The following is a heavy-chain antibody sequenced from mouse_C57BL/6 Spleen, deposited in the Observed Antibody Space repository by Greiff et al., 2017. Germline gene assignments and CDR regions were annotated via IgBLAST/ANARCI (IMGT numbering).Heavy chain of an antibody. CDR2: INYDGSST. Sequence: DVQLVESEGGLVQPGSSMKLSCTASGFTFSDYYMAWVRQVPEKGLEWVANINYDGSSTYYLDSLKSRFIISRDTAKNILYLQMSSLKSEDTATYYCARNWDYWGQGTTLTVSS. CDR1: GFTFSDYY. V-gene: IGHV5-16*01. J-gene: IGHJ2*01. D-gene: IGHD4-1*01. CDR3: ARNWDY.